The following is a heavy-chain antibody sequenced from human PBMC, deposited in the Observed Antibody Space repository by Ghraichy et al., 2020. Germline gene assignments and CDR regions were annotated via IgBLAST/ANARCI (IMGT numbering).Heavy chain of an antibody. D-gene: IGHD6-13*01. J-gene: IGHJ4*02. Sequence: GGSLRLSCAGSGFTFSIYSMIWVRQAPGKGLEWVSFISSSSTYIYYADSVKGRFTISRDNAKNSLYLQMDSLRADDTAVYFCARGGNSKADYWGQGTLVTVSS. CDR1: GFTFSIYS. V-gene: IGHV3-21*01. CDR2: ISSSSTYI. CDR3: ARGGNSKADY.